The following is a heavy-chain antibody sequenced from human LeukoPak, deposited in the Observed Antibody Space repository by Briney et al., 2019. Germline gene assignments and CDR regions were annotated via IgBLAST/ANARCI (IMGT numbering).Heavy chain of an antibody. V-gene: IGHV4-39*01. CDR3: ATHCSSTSCYGIHNWFDP. CDR2: INYSGST. Sequence: SETLSLTCTVSGGSISSSSYYWGWIRQPPGKGLEWIGSINYSGSTYYNPSLKSRVTISVDTSKNQFSLKLSSVTAADTAVYYCATHCSSTSCYGIHNWFDPWGQGTLVTVSS. J-gene: IGHJ5*02. D-gene: IGHD2-2*01. CDR1: GGSISSSSYY.